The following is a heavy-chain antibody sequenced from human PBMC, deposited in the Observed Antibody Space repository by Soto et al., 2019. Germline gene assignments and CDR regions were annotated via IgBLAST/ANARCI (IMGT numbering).Heavy chain of an antibody. CDR3: ARAPPMVRGVISYGMDV. CDR1: GYTFTSYD. Sequence: VSCKASGYTFTSYDINWVRQATGQGLEWMGWMNPNSGNTGYAQKFQGRVTMTRNTSISTAYMELSSLRSEDTAVYYCARAPPMVRGVISYGMDVWGQGTTVTVSS. CDR2: MNPNSGNT. V-gene: IGHV1-8*01. D-gene: IGHD3-10*01. J-gene: IGHJ6*02.